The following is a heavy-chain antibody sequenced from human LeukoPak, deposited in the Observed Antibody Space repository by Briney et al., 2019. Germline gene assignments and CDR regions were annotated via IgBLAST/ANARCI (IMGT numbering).Heavy chain of an antibody. Sequence: PGGSLRLSCAASGFTFSSYGMSWVRQAPGKGLEWVSAISGSGGSTYYADSVKGRFTISRDNAKNSLYLQMDSLRGEDTAVYYCATGQGSRWDNWGLGTLVTVSS. D-gene: IGHD6-13*01. V-gene: IGHV3-23*01. CDR2: ISGSGGST. CDR3: ATGQGSRWDN. CDR1: GFTFSSYG. J-gene: IGHJ4*02.